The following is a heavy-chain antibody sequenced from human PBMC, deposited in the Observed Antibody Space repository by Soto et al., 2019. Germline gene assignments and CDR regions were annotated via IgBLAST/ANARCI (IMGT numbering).Heavy chain of an antibody. Sequence: GSLRLSCAASGLTFSSYSMNWVRQAPGKGLEWVSYISSSSSTIYYADSVKGRFTISRDNAKNSLYLQMNSLRAEDTAVYYCASNAYSRIAVAGTLDYWGQGTLVTVSS. J-gene: IGHJ4*02. CDR3: ASNAYSRIAVAGTLDY. V-gene: IGHV3-48*01. CDR1: GLTFSSYS. D-gene: IGHD6-19*01. CDR2: ISSSSSTI.